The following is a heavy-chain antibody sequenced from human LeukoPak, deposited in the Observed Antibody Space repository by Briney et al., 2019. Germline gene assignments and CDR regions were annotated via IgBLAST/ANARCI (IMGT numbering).Heavy chain of an antibody. J-gene: IGHJ4*02. Sequence: GGSLRLSCAASGFTFSSYSMNWVRQAPGKGLEWVSSISVSGSSIHHADSVKGRFTISRDNAKTSLYLQMNSLRADDTAVYCCARVGGQQLVLSSYYFDYWGQGTLVTVSS. CDR1: GFTFSSYS. D-gene: IGHD6-13*01. CDR2: ISVSGSSI. V-gene: IGHV3-21*01. CDR3: ARVGGQQLVLSSYYFDY.